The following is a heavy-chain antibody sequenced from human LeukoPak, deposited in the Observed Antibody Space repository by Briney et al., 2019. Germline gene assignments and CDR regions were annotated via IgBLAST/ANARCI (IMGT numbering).Heavy chain of an antibody. CDR3: ARVSIVGALDY. CDR1: GFTFSSYD. D-gene: IGHD1-26*01. J-gene: IGHJ4*02. CDR2: IGTAGDT. Sequence: GGSLRLSCAASGFTFSSYDMHWVRQATGKGLEWVSVIGTAGDTYYPGSVKGRFTISRENAKNSLYLQMNSLRAGDTAVYYCARVSIVGALDYWGQGTLVTVSS. V-gene: IGHV3-13*01.